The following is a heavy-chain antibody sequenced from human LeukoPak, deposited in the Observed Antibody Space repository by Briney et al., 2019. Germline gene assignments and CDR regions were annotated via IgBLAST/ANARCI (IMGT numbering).Heavy chain of an antibody. J-gene: IGHJ6*03. CDR3: ARSISITIFGVVMAPYYYMDV. Sequence: PGGSLRLSCAASGFTFSSYWMHWVRQALGKGLVWVSRINSDGSSTSYADSVKGRFTISRDNAKNTLYLQMNSLRAEDTAVYYCARSISITIFGVVMAPYYYMDVWGKGTTVTVSS. CDR1: GFTFSSYW. D-gene: IGHD3-3*01. V-gene: IGHV3-74*01. CDR2: INSDGSST.